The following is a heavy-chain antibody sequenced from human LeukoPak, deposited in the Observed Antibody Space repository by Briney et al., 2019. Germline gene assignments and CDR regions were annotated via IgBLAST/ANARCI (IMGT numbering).Heavy chain of an antibody. Sequence: GGSLRLSCAASGFTFSSYWMHWVRHAPGKWLVWVSRINSDGSSTSYADSVKGRFTISRENAKNTLYLQMNSLRAEDTAVYYCARATPITMIDYWGQGTLVTVSS. D-gene: IGHD3-22*01. CDR2: INSDGSST. CDR1: GFTFSSYW. CDR3: ARATPITMIDY. V-gene: IGHV3-74*01. J-gene: IGHJ4*02.